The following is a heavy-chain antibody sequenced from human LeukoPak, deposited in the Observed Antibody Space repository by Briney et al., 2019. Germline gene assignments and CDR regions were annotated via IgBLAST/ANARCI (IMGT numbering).Heavy chain of an antibody. J-gene: IGHJ4*02. CDR1: GFTFSSYG. V-gene: IGHV3-30*18. CDR2: ISYDGSNK. CDR3: AKDTTPYDRYYFDY. Sequence: GRSLRLSCAASGFTFSSYGMHWVRQAPGKGLEWVAVISYDGSNKYYADSVKGRFTISRDNSKNTLYLQMNSLRAEDTAVYYCAKDTTPYDRYYFDYWGQGTLVTVSS. D-gene: IGHD2-15*01.